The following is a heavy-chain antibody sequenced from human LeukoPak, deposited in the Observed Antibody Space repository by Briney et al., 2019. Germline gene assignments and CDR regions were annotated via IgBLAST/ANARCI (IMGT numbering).Heavy chain of an antibody. CDR3: ARSVNSGCLDY. J-gene: IGHJ4*02. D-gene: IGHD3-10*01. Sequence: SQTLSLTCAISGDSVSSNNAVWNWIRQSPSRGLEWLGKTYYRSKWFYDYAVSVKSRITITPDTSKNHLSLQLDSVTPEDTAVYSCARSVNSGCLDYWGQGVLVTVSS. V-gene: IGHV6-1*01. CDR2: TYYRSKWFY. CDR1: GDSVSSNNAV.